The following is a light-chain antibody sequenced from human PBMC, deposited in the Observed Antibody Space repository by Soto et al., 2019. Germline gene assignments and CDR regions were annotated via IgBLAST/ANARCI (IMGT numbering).Light chain of an antibody. CDR2: DAS. J-gene: IGKJ4*01. Sequence: DIQMTQSPSSLSASVGDRVTITCQASQDISNYLNWYQQKPGKAPKLLIYDASNLETGVTSRFSGSRSGLDFTFTISSLQPEDIATYYCQQYDNLPSLTFGGGTKVEIK. V-gene: IGKV1-33*01. CDR3: QQYDNLPSLT. CDR1: QDISNY.